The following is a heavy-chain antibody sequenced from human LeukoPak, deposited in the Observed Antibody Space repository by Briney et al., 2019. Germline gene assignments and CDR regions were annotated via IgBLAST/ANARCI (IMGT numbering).Heavy chain of an antibody. D-gene: IGHD2-2*01. CDR1: GFTFSSFW. CDR3: ARDYCSSTSCFPDY. Sequence: PGGSLGLSCAASGFTFSSFWMHWVRQAPGKGLGWVSGINSDGSSTSYADSVKGRFTISRDNAKNTLYLQMNSLRAEDTAVYYCARDYCSSTSCFPDYWGQGTLVTVSS. J-gene: IGHJ4*02. CDR2: INSDGSST. V-gene: IGHV3-74*01.